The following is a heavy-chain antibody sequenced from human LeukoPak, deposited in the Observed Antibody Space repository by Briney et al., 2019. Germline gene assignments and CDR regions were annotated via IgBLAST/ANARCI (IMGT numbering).Heavy chain of an antibody. CDR2: IYYSGST. D-gene: IGHD3-22*01. CDR3: ARGPYSYDSSGAFDI. Sequence: SETLSLTCTVSGDSISSYYWTWVRQSPGKGLEWIGYIYYSGSTNYNPSLKSRVTISIDTSKNQFSLKLSSVTAADTAVYFCARGPYSYDSSGAFDIWGQGTMVTVSS. CDR1: GDSISSYY. V-gene: IGHV4-59*08. J-gene: IGHJ3*02.